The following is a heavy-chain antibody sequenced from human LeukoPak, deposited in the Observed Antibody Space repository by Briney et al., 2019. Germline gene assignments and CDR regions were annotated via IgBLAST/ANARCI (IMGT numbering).Heavy chain of an antibody. V-gene: IGHV1-8*03. Sequence: ASVKVSCKASGYTFTSYDINWVRQATGQGLEWMGWMNPNSGNTGYAQKFQGRVTITRNTSISTAYMELSSLRSEDTAVYYCARVHYDFWSGTFAFFDYWGQGTLVTVSS. CDR1: GYTFTSYD. D-gene: IGHD3-3*01. CDR2: MNPNSGNT. CDR3: ARVHYDFWSGTFAFFDY. J-gene: IGHJ4*02.